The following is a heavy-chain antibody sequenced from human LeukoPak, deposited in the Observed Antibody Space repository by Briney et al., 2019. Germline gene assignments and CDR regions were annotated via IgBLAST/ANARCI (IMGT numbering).Heavy chain of an antibody. CDR2: IYYSGST. CDR1: GGSISNGGYY. CDR3: ARGIRGKWISRGAFDI. Sequence: SETLSLTCTVSGGSISNGGYYWSWIRQPPGKGLEWIGYIYYSGSTNYNPSLKSRVTISVDTSKNQFSLKLSSVTAADTAVYYCARGIRGKWISRGAFDIWGQGTMVTVSS. V-gene: IGHV4-61*08. D-gene: IGHD2-2*03. J-gene: IGHJ3*02.